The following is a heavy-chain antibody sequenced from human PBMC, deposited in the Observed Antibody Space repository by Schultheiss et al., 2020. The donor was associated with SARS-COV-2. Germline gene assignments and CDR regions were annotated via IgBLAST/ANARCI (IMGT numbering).Heavy chain of an antibody. J-gene: IGHJ4*02. D-gene: IGHD2-21*02. CDR1: GFTFSSYA. CDR3: ARVGVTAYCAGDCPDY. CDR2: INSDGSST. V-gene: IGHV3-74*01. Sequence: GGSLRLSCAASGFTFSSYAMSWVRQAPGKGLEWVSRINSDGSSTSYADSVKGRFTISRDNAKNTLYLQMNSLRVEDTAVYYCARVGVTAYCAGDCPDYWGQGTLVTVSS.